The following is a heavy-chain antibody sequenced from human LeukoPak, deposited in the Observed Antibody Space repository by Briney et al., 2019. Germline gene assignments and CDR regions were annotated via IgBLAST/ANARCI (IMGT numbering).Heavy chain of an antibody. Sequence: GGALRLSCATSGFSFTDYPMNWVRQAPGKGLEGISHIRTTAEGAKYAYYADSVKGRFTISRDNSKNTLYLQMNSLRAEDTAVYYCAKDGFLWAFDYWGQGTLVTVSS. CDR1: GFSFTDYP. V-gene: IGHV3-23*01. CDR3: AKDGFLWAFDY. J-gene: IGHJ4*02. D-gene: IGHD2-21*01. CDR2: IRTTAEGA.